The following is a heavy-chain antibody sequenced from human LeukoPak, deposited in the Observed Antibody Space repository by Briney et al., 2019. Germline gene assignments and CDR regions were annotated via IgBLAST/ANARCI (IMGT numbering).Heavy chain of an antibody. J-gene: IGHJ4*02. CDR1: GYTFTSYG. CDR3: ARLAARPDFDY. V-gene: IGHV1-2*06. D-gene: IGHD6-6*01. Sequence: RASVKVSCKASGYTFTSYGISWVRQAPGQGLEWMGRINPNSGGTNYAQKFQGRVTMTRDTSISTAYMELSRLRSDDTAVYYCARLAARPDFDYWGQGTLVTVSS. CDR2: INPNSGGT.